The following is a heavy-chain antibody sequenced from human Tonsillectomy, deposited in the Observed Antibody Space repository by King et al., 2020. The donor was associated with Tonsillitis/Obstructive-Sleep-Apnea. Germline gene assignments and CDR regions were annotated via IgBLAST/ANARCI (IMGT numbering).Heavy chain of an antibody. CDR3: ATGRGDNWNRYYYYYYMDV. J-gene: IGHJ6*03. D-gene: IGHD1-20*01. CDR1: GGSFSGYY. Sequence: HVQLQQWGAGLLKPSETLSLTCAVYGGSFSGYYWSWIRQPPGKGLEWIGEINHSGSTNYNPSLKSRVTISVDTSKNQFSLKLSSVTAADTAVYYCATGRGDNWNRYYYYYYMDVWGKGTTVTVSS. V-gene: IGHV4-34*01. CDR2: INHSGST.